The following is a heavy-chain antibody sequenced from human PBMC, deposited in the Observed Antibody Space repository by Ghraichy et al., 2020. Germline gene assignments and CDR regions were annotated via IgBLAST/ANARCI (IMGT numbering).Heavy chain of an antibody. CDR2: ISYSGDT. V-gene: IGHV4-31*01. D-gene: IGHD3-10*01. Sequence: SETLSLTCTVSGGSISSGGNYWSWIRQHPGKGLEWIGYISYSGDTYYNPSLKSLLTMSLDTSKNQFSLKLSSVTAADTAVYYCARAPHYGTQSRGAFDIWGQGTMVTVSS. CDR3: ARAPHYGTQSRGAFDI. J-gene: IGHJ3*02. CDR1: GGSISSGGNY.